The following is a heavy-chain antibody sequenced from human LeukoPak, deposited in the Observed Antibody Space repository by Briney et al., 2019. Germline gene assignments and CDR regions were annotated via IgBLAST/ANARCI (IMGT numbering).Heavy chain of an antibody. V-gene: IGHV3-48*01. CDR2: ISSSGSAI. D-gene: IGHD2-15*01. J-gene: IGHJ4*02. CDR3: VRVKGSYFDY. CDR1: GFPLSGYS. Sequence: GGSLRLSCAASGFPLSGYSISWVRQAPGKGLEWVSYISSSGSAIYYVDSVKGRFTVSRDNAKNSLFLQMNSPRAEDTAVYYCVRVKGSYFDYWGQGALVTVSS.